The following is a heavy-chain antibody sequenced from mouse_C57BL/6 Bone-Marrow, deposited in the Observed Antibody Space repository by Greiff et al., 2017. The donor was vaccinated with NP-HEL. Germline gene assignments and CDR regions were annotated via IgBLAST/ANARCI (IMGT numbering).Heavy chain of an antibody. CDR2: INPGSGGT. CDR3: ARSGGTKGYYFDY. D-gene: IGHD1-1*01. Sequence: VQLQQSGAELVRPGTSVKVSCKASGYAFTNYLIEWVKQRPGQGLEWIGVINPGSGGTNYNEKFKGKATLTADKSSSTAYMQLSSLTSEDSAVYFCARSGGTKGYYFDYWGQGTTLTVSS. CDR1: GYAFTNYL. V-gene: IGHV1-54*01. J-gene: IGHJ2*01.